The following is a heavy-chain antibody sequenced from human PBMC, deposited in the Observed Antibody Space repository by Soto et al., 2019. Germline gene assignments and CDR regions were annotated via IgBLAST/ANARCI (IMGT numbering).Heavy chain of an antibody. CDR3: ARDDDYPDNGFDY. CDR2: ILNDASGH. J-gene: IGHJ4*02. CDR1: GFTFSRHG. V-gene: IGHV3-33*01. Sequence: QVQLVESGGGVVQPGTSLRPSCAASGFTFSRHGRHWVRQTPGKGLEWLAVILNDASGHWYADSVKGRFTISRDNFENTLYLQMNGLRLEDTAMYYCARDDDYPDNGFDYWGQGTLVTVSS. D-gene: IGHD4-17*01.